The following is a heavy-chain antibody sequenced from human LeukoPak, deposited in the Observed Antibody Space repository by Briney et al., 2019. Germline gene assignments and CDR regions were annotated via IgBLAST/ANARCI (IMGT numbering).Heavy chain of an antibody. CDR1: GGSISSYY. J-gene: IGHJ5*02. D-gene: IGHD2-2*01. V-gene: IGHV4-34*01. CDR3: AREAIVVVPAAAYNWFDP. CDR2: VSHNGST. Sequence: SETLSLTCTVSGGSISSYYWSWIRQPPGKGLEWIGEVSHNGSTYHNPSLKSRVTISIDTSKNQFSLRLTSVTAADTAVYYCAREAIVVVPAAAYNWFDPWGQGTLVTVSS.